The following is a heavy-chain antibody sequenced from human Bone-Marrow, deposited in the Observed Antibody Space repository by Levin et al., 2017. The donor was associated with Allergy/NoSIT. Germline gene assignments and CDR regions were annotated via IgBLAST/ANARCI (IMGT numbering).Heavy chain of an antibody. CDR1: GYTFTDYY. V-gene: IGHV1-2*02. CDR3: ARDGGLDY. Sequence: ASMKVSCKASGYTFTDYYMHWVRQAPEQGLEWMGWINPNSGDTNSAQKFQGRVTMTRDTSISTAYMELSRLRSDDTAVYYCARDGGLDYWGQGTLVTVSS. CDR2: INPNSGDT. J-gene: IGHJ4*02. D-gene: IGHD3-16*01.